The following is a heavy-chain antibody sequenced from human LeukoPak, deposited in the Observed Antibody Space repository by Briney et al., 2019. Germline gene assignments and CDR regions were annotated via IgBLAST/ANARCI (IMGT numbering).Heavy chain of an antibody. D-gene: IGHD3-10*01. J-gene: IGHJ4*02. CDR1: GGSISNYY. CDR3: ARDLYYYGSGSLADY. CDR2: IYYSGST. Sequence: SSETLSLTCTVSGGSISNYYWTWIRQPPGKGLEWIGYIYYSGSTKYNPSLKSRVTISVDTSKNQFSLKLNSVTAADTAVYYCARDLYYYGSGSLADYWGQGTLVTVSS. V-gene: IGHV4-59*01.